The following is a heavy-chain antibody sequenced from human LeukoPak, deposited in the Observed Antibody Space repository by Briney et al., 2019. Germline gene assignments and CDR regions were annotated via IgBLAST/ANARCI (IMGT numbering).Heavy chain of an antibody. CDR3: ARDGIGFLDYYYGMDV. CDR1: GFTFSSYA. V-gene: IGHV3-30-3*01. J-gene: IGHJ6*02. D-gene: IGHD1-14*01. Sequence: GGSLRLSCAASGFTFSSYAMHWFRQAPGKGLEWVAVISYDGSNKYYADSVKGRFTISRDNSKNTLYLQMNSLRAEDTAVYYCARDGIGFLDYYYGMDVWGQGTTVTVSS. CDR2: ISYDGSNK.